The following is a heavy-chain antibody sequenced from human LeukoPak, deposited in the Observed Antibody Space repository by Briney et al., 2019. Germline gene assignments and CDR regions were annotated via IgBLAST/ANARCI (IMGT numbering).Heavy chain of an antibody. CDR3: ARDYGYYDTSGYNYWYFDL. CDR1: GGSISSYY. Sequence: SETLSLTCTVSGGSISSYYWSWIRQPPGKGLEWIGYIYYSGSTNYNPSLKSRVTISVDTSKNQFSLSLSSVTAADTAVYYCARDYGYYDTSGYNYWYFDLWGRGTLVTVSS. V-gene: IGHV4-59*01. D-gene: IGHD3-22*01. CDR2: IYYSGST. J-gene: IGHJ2*01.